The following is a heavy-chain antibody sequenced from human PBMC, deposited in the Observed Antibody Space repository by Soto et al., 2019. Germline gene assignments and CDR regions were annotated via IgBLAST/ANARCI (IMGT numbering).Heavy chain of an antibody. V-gene: IGHV3-23*01. CDR1: GFTFSSYA. CDR3: AKAPVVYGDFEYFQH. Sequence: PGGSLRLSCAASGFTFSSYAMSWVRQAPGKGLEWVSAISGSGGSTYYADSVKGRFTISRDNSKNTLYLQMNSLRAEDTAVYYCAKAPVVYGDFEYFQHWGQGTLVTVSS. D-gene: IGHD4-17*01. CDR2: ISGSGGST. J-gene: IGHJ1*01.